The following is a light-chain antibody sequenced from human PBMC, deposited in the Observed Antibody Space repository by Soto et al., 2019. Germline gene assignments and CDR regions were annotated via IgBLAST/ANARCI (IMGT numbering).Light chain of an antibody. J-gene: IGKJ3*01. CDR3: QRYGSSLFT. Sequence: EIVVTQSPGTLSLSPGERDTLSCRASQSVSSSYLAWYQQKPGQAPRLLIYGASSRSTGIPDRFSGSGSGTDFTLTISRLEPEDFAVYYCQRYGSSLFTFGPGTKGDIK. CDR2: GAS. V-gene: IGKV3-20*01. CDR1: QSVSSSY.